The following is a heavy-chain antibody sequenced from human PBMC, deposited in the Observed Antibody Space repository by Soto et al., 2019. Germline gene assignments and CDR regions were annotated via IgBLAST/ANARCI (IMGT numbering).Heavy chain of an antibody. V-gene: IGHV1-69*12. CDR3: GYIPDYYYGADV. D-gene: IGHD5-12*01. J-gene: IGHJ6*02. CDR1: GGTFSSYA. Sequence: QVQLVQSGAEVKKPGSSVKVSCKASGGTFSSYAISWVRQAPGQGLEWMGGIIPIFGTANYAQKFQGRVTITADEYTSTDSMELSSLRSEDTAVYYCGYIPDYYYGADVWGQGTTVTVSS. CDR2: IIPIFGTA.